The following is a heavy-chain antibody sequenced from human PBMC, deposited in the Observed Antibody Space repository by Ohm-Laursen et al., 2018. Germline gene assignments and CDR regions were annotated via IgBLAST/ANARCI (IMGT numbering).Heavy chain of an antibody. V-gene: IGHV3-48*01. J-gene: IGHJ3*02. CDR3: ARDGGSYQDDVFDI. D-gene: IGHD3-16*01. CDR1: GFAFSSAW. CDR2: ISSSGSTI. Sequence: SLRLSCTASGFAFSSAWMHWIRQAPGKGLEWASYISSSGSTIYYADSVKGRFTISRDNAKNSLYLQMNSLRAEDTAVYYCARDGGSYQDDVFDIWGQGTMVTVSS.